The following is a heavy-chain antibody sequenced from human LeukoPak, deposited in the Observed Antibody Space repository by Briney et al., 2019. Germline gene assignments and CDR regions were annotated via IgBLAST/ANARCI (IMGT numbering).Heavy chain of an antibody. J-gene: IGHJ5*02. V-gene: IGHV4-30-2*01. D-gene: IGHD3-10*01. CDR2: IYHSGST. CDR1: GGSISSGGYS. Sequence: SETLSLTCAVSGGSISSGGYSWSWIRQPPGKGLEWSGYIYHSGSTYYNPSLKSRVTISVDRSKNQFYLKLRSVTAADTAVYYCARGGEHGSGSYYNLWGQGTLVTVSS. CDR3: ARGGEHGSGSYYNL.